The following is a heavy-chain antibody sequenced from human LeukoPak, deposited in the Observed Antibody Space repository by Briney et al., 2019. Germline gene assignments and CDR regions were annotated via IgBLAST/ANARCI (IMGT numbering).Heavy chain of an antibody. J-gene: IGHJ4*02. Sequence: PSETLSLTCTVSGYPINSGYYWGWIRQPPGKGLEWIGSIYHSGSTYYNPSLKSRVTISVDTSKNQFSLKLSSVTAADTAVYYCANLLLPFDYWGQGTLVTVSS. V-gene: IGHV4-38-2*02. CDR1: GYPINSGYY. CDR3: ANLLLPFDY. D-gene: IGHD2-15*01. CDR2: IYHSGST.